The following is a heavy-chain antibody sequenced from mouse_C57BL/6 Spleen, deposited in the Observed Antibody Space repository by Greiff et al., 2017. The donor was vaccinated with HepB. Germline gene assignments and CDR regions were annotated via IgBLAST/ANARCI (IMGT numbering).Heavy chain of an antibody. CDR3: ARVGEEFAY. CDR1: GYTFTSYW. J-gene: IGHJ3*01. CDR2: IHPNSGST. Sequence: QVQLKQSGAELVKPGASVKLSCKASGYTFTSYWMHWVKQRPGQGLEWIGMIHPNSGSTNYNEKFKSKATLTVDKSSSTAYMQLSSLTSEDSAVYYCARVGEEFAYWGQGTLVTVSA. V-gene: IGHV1-64*01.